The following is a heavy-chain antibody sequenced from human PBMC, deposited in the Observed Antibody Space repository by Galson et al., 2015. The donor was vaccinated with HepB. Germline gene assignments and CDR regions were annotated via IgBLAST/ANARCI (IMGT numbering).Heavy chain of an antibody. CDR3: ARDNYSGSWYLGY. D-gene: IGHD6-13*01. CDR2: ISHDGSNK. V-gene: IGHV3-30*04. J-gene: IGHJ4*02. CDR1: GFTFSSYA. Sequence: SLRLSCKASGFTFSSYAIHWVRQAPGKGLEWMAVISHDGSNKNYAEYVKGRFTISRDNSTNTPYLQMNSLRAEDTAVYYCARDNYSGSWYLGYWGQGTLVTVSS.